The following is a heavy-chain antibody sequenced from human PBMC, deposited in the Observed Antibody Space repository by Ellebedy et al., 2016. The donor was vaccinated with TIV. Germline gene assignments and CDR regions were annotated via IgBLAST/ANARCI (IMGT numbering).Heavy chain of an antibody. CDR2: ISDTGSAT. D-gene: IGHD3-10*01. V-gene: IGHV3-48*04. Sequence: GESLKISXAASGFTFSSYGMAWVRQAPGKGLEWVSGISDTGSATYYAASVRGRFTISRDNAKNSLYLQMNSLRAEDTAVYYCASRGYWGQGTLVTVSS. J-gene: IGHJ4*02. CDR1: GFTFSSYG. CDR3: ASRGY.